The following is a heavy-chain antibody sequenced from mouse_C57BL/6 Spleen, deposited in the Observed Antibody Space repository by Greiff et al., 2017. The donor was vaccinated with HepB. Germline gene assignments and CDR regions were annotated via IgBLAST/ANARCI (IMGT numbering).Heavy chain of an antibody. Sequence: VQLQQSGPGLVQPLQSLSITCTVSGFSLTSYGVHWVRQSPGKGLEWLGVIWRGGSTDYNAAFMSRLSITKDNSKSQVFFKMNSLQADDTAIYYCAKGDYYGSSSYFDVWGTGTTVTVSS. CDR3: AKGDYYGSSSYFDV. CDR1: GFSLTSYG. CDR2: IWRGGST. D-gene: IGHD1-1*01. J-gene: IGHJ1*03. V-gene: IGHV2-5*01.